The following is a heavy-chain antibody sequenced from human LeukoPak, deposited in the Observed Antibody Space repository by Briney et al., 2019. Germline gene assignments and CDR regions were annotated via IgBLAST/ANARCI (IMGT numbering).Heavy chain of an antibody. D-gene: IGHD6-13*01. J-gene: IGHJ4*02. CDR3: ARLRYSSSWYYFDY. CDR2: IYYSGST. Sequence: SETLSLTCTVSGGSISSYYWSWIRQPPGKGLEWIGYIYYSGSTNYNPSLKSRVTISVDTSKNQFSLKLSSVTAADTAVYYCARLRYSSSWYYFDYWGQGTLVTVSS. V-gene: IGHV4-59*08. CDR1: GGSISSYY.